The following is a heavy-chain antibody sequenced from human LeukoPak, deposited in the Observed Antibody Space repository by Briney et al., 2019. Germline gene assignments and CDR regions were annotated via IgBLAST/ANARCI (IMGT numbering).Heavy chain of an antibody. D-gene: IGHD4-17*01. CDR1: GFTFRNYA. J-gene: IGHJ4*02. CDR2: ISDDSSKT. V-gene: IGHV3-23*01. CDR3: AKEGPDYGDYRSGDYFDF. Sequence: GGSLRLSCAASGFTFRNYAMGWVRQAPGKGLECVSAISDDSSKTSYADSVKGRFTISRDYSKNTLYLQMNSLRAEDTAVYYCAKEGPDYGDYRSGDYFDFWGQGTLATVSS.